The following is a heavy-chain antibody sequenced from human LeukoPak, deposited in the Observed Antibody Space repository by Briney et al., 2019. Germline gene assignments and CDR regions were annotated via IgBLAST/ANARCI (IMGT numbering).Heavy chain of an antibody. CDR1: GGSISSYY. CDR2: IYSSGTT. D-gene: IGHD6-19*01. J-gene: IGHJ6*02. V-gene: IGHV4-4*07. Sequence: PSETLSLTCTVSGGSISSYYWSWIRQPAGKGLEWIGRIYSSGTTNYNPSLKSRVDMSVDTSKNQFSLKLSSVTAAATAVYYCARVSPIAVAGSSYYYAMDVWGQGTTVTVSS. CDR3: ARVSPIAVAGSSYYYAMDV.